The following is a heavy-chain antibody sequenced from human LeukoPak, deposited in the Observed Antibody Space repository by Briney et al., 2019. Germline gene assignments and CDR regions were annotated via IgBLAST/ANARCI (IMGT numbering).Heavy chain of an antibody. V-gene: IGHV4-39*01. Sequence: SETMSLTCTVSGGSISSSSYFWGWIRQPPGKGLEWIGSIYYSGSTYYKLSLKSRVTISVDTSKNQFSLEVSSVAAADTAVYYCARQAMSSAWPRNWFDPWGQGTLATASS. CDR2: IYYSGST. D-gene: IGHD6-19*01. CDR1: GGSISSSSYF. J-gene: IGHJ5*02. CDR3: ARQAMSSAWPRNWFDP.